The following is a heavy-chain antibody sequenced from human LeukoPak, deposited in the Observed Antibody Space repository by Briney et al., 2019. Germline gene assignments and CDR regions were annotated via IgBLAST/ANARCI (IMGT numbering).Heavy chain of an antibody. CDR3: ARDRGTTRWYIDL. D-gene: IGHD3-10*01. Sequence: PGGSLRLSCAASGFTFSNYAMHWVRQAPGKGLEWISLISYEGSNEYYADSVKGRFTISRDNSKNTIYLQMNSLRADDTALYYCARDRGTTRWYIDLWGRGALVTVSS. J-gene: IGHJ2*01. CDR2: ISYEGSNE. V-gene: IGHV3-30*04. CDR1: GFTFSNYA.